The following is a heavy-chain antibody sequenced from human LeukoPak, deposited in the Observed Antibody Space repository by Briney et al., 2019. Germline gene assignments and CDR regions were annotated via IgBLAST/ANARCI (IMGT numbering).Heavy chain of an antibody. CDR3: AKSMIVVVITTASDY. J-gene: IGHJ4*02. V-gene: IGHV3-30-3*01. D-gene: IGHD3-22*01. CDR2: ISYDGSNK. Sequence: QPGRSLRLSCAASGFTFSSYAMHWVRQAPGKGLEWVAVISYDGSNKYYADSVKGRFTISRDNSKNTLYLQMNSLRAEDTAVYYCAKSMIVVVITTASDYWGQGTLVTVSS. CDR1: GFTFSSYA.